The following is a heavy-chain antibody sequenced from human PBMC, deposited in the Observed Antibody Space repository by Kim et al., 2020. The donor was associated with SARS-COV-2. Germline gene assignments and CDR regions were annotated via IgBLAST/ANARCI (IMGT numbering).Heavy chain of an antibody. CDR3: ARVPSRGYCSSTSCYRSLYWYFGL. D-gene: IGHD2-2*01. J-gene: IGHJ2*01. Sequence: SETLSLTCAVYGGSFSGYYWSWIRQPPGKGLEWIGEINHSGSTNYNPSLKSRVTISVDTSKNQFYLKLSSVTAADTAVYYCARVPSRGYCSSTSCYRSLYWYFGLWGRGTLVTVSS. CDR1: GGSFSGYY. V-gene: IGHV4-34*01. CDR2: INHSGST.